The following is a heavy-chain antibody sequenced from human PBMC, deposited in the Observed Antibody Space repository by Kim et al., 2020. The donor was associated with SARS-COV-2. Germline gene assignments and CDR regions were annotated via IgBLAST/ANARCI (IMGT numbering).Heavy chain of an antibody. Sequence: YSDSVKGRFTVYRDNDKNILYLQMDSLRAEDTALYYCAKDHESSGWPTFDYWGQGTLVTVSS. CDR3: AKDHESSGWPTFDY. D-gene: IGHD3-22*01. J-gene: IGHJ4*02. V-gene: IGHV3-23*01.